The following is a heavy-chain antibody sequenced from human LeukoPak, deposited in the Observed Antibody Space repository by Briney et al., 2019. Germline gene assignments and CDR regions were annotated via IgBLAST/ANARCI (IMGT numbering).Heavy chain of an antibody. D-gene: IGHD3-22*01. Sequence: GGSLRLSCAASGFTFSNYAMSWVRQAPGKGLEWVSTLSGTGGSTYYADSVKGRFTISRDNSKNTLYLQMNSLRAEDTAVYYCAKVGITMRTYVSYYFDYWGQGTLVTVSS. CDR3: AKVGITMRTYVSYYFDY. CDR1: GFTFSNYA. V-gene: IGHV3-23*01. CDR2: LSGTGGST. J-gene: IGHJ4*02.